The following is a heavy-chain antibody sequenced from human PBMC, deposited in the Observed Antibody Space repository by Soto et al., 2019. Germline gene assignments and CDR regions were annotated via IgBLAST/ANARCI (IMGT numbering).Heavy chain of an antibody. CDR2: ISYDGSNK. CDR3: ARNLGYCTNGVCSLPFDY. D-gene: IGHD2-8*01. Sequence: QVQLVESGGGVVQPGRSLRLSCAASGFTFSSYGMHWVRQAPGKGLEWVAVISYDGSNKYYADSVKGRFTISRDNSKNTLYLPMNSLRAAVTAVYYCARNLGYCTNGVCSLPFDYWGQGTLVTVSS. CDR1: GFTFSSYG. J-gene: IGHJ4*02. V-gene: IGHV3-30*03.